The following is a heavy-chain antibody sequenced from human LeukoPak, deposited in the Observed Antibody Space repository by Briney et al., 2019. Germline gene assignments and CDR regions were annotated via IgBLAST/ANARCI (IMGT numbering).Heavy chain of an antibody. CDR1: GFTFSSYG. J-gene: IGHJ4*02. D-gene: IGHD3-22*01. V-gene: IGHV3-33*01. Sequence: PGGSLRLSCAASGFTFSSYGMHWVRQAPGEGLEWVAVIWYDGSNKYYADSVKGRFTISGDNSKNTLYLQMNSLRAEDTAVYYCARDGVVQSYYSAFDYWGQGTLVTVSS. CDR2: IWYDGSNK. CDR3: ARDGVVQSYYSAFDY.